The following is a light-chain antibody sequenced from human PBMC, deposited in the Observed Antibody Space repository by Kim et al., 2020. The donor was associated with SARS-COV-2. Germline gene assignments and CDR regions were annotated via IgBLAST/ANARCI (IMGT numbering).Light chain of an antibody. CDR3: SSYTGSTTYVV. CDR2: EVS. V-gene: IGLV2-14*01. Sequence: QSALTQPASVSGSPGQSITISCTGTSNDVGNYNYVYWYQQHPDTAPKLIISEVSSRPSGVSDRFSGSKSGNTASLTISGLQAEDEANYYCSSYTGSTTYVVFGGGTQLTVL. CDR1: SNDVGNYNY. J-gene: IGLJ2*01.